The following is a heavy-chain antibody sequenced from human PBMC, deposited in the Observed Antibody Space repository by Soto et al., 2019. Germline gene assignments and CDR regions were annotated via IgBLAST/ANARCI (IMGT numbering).Heavy chain of an antibody. CDR3: SRYSGKYQGPIDY. Sequence: QVQLVESGGGVVQPGRSLRLSCAASGFTFSHYGIHWVRQSPGKGLEWLAVISYDGSNKHYADSVKGRFTVSRDNSTNTLYLQMNSLRAEDKAVYFCSRYSGKYQGPIDYWGQGTLVTVSS. J-gene: IGHJ4*02. D-gene: IGHD1-26*01. V-gene: IGHV3-30*03. CDR2: ISYDGSNK. CDR1: GFTFSHYG.